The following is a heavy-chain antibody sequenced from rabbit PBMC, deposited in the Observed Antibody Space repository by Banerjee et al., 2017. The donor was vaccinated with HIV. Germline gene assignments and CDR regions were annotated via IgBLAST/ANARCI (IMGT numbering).Heavy chain of an antibody. Sequence: QEQLVESGGGLVTLGGSLKLSCKASGIDFSSYGISWVRQAPGKGLEWIAYIYPDYGSTDYASWVNGRFTISLDNAQNTVFLQMTSLTAADTATYFCARNTYGYAGYFNLWGPGTLVTVS. CDR1: GIDFSSYG. V-gene: IGHV1S47*01. CDR3: ARNTYGYAGYFNL. CDR2: IYPDYGST. J-gene: IGHJ4*01. D-gene: IGHD6-1*01.